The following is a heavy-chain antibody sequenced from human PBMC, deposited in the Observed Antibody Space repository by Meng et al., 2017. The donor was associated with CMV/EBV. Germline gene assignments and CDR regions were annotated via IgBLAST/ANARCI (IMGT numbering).Heavy chain of an antibody. CDR3: ARGLATGVPAASAYWYFDL. V-gene: IGHV4-34*01. J-gene: IGHJ2*01. D-gene: IGHD2-2*01. Sequence: SETLSLTCAVYGGSFSGYYWSWIRQPPGQGLEWIGEINHSGSTNYNPSPNSRVPISVDPSKNQFSLKLSSVTAADTAVYYWARGLATGVPAASAYWYFDLWGRGTLVTVSS. CDR1: GGSFSGYY. CDR2: INHSGST.